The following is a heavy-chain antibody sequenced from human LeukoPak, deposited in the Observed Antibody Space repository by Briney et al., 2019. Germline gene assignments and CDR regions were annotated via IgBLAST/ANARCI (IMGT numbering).Heavy chain of an antibody. Sequence: SETLSLTCTVSGGSVSSYYWSWIRQPPGKGLEWIGYIYNSGGTNYNPSLNSRGTISVDTSKNPFSLNLTSVTAADTAVYYCARRHHYYYYMDVWGKGTTVTVSS. V-gene: IGHV4-4*09. J-gene: IGHJ6*03. CDR3: ARRHHYYYYMDV. CDR2: IYNSGGT. CDR1: GGSVSSYY.